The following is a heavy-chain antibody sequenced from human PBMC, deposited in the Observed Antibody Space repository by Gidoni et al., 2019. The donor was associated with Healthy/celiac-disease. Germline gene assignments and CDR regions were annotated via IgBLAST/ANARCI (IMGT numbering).Heavy chain of an antibody. CDR1: GFTWSSYG. V-gene: IGHV3-33*01. CDR3: ARVRDGYNNYYYYYGMDV. CDR2: IWYDGSNK. J-gene: IGHJ6*02. D-gene: IGHD5-12*01. Sequence: QVKLVASGGGMVKPRRSLRLSCEASGFTWSSYGMHWVRQAPGKGLEWVAFIWYDGSNKDYADSVKGRFTISRDNSKNTLYLQMNSLRAEDTAVYYCARVRDGYNNYYYYYGMDVWGQGTTVTVSS.